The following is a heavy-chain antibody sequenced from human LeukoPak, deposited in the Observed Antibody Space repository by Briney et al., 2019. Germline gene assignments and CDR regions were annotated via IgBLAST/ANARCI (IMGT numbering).Heavy chain of an antibody. V-gene: IGHV3-21*01. CDR2: ISGSSSYI. J-gene: IGHJ4*02. Sequence: GGSLRLSCAGSGFTFSSYSMNWVRQAPGKGLEWVSSISGSSSYIYYADSVKGRFTISRDNVKNSLYLQMNSLRAEDTAEYYCARDGSSGDSPIDYWGQGTLVTVSS. CDR3: ARDGSSGDSPIDY. CDR1: GFTFSSYS. D-gene: IGHD3-22*01.